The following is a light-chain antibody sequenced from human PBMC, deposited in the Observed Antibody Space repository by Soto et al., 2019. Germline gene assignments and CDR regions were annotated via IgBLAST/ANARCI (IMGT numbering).Light chain of an antibody. Sequence: DTQLTQSPSFLSASVGDRVTITCRASQSISRSLNWYQQKPGKPPKVLIYVASSLKDGVPSRFSGSGSGTDFTLTISSLQPEDFATYYCQQSYSSPTFGQGTRLEIK. CDR2: VAS. CDR1: QSISRS. V-gene: IGKV1-39*01. J-gene: IGKJ5*01. CDR3: QQSYSSPT.